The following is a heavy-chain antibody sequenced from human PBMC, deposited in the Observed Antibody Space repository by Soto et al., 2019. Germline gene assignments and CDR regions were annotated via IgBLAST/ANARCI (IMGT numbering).Heavy chain of an antibody. CDR2: IYPSDSDT. CDR3: ASGRVSTRALAF. V-gene: IGHV5-51*01. Sequence: ISGERRGGKVTRSWWTWERQKNGKGLEWMGIIYPSDSDTRYRPSFQGQVTISADKSISSAYLQWSSLRASDTAMYYCASGRVSTRALAFWVQGTPVPVSS. D-gene: IGHD1-1*01. CDR1: GGKVTRSW. J-gene: IGHJ4*02.